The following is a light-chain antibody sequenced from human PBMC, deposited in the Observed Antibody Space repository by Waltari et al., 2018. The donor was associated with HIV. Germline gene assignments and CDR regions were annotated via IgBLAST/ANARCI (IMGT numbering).Light chain of an antibody. Sequence: QSALTQPRSVYGCPGQSVTLSCTGTSSDVRGYNYVSWYQQHPGKAPKVRIYDVSKRPAGVPDRFAGSKSGNTASLTISGLQAEDEADYYCCSYAGSYTYVFGTGTKVTVL. V-gene: IGLV2-11*01. J-gene: IGLJ1*01. CDR3: CSYAGSYTYV. CDR2: DVS. CDR1: SSDVRGYNY.